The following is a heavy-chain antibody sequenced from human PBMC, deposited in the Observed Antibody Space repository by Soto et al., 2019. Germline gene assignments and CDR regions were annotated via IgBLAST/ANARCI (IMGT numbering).Heavy chain of an antibody. D-gene: IGHD5-12*01. CDR1: GYTFTGYY. CDR3: ARDRRDGYNTFDY. J-gene: IGHJ4*02. Sequence: ASVKVSCKASGYTFTGYYMYWVRQAPGQGLEWMGIISPSDGSTTYAQKFQGRVTMTRDTSTSTVYMELSSLRSEDTAVYYCARDRRDGYNTFDYWGQGTLVTVSS. V-gene: IGHV1-46*01. CDR2: ISPSDGST.